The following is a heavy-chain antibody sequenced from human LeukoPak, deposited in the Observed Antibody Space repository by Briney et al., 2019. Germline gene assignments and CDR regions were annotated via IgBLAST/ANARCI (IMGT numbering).Heavy chain of an antibody. CDR2: IYYSGST. V-gene: IGHV4-39*01. J-gene: IGHJ5*02. Sequence: SETLSLTCTVSGGSISSSSYYWGWIRQPPGKGLKWIGSIYYSGSTYYNPSLKSRVTISVDTSKNQFSLKLSSVTAADTAVYYCARLGAPNWFDPWGQGTLVTVSS. CDR3: ARLGAPNWFDP. CDR1: GGSISSSSYY.